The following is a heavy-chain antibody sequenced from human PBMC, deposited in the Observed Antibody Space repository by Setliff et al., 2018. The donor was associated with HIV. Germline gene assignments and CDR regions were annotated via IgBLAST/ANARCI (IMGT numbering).Heavy chain of an antibody. J-gene: IGHJ6*03. V-gene: IGHV4-39*01. Sequence: NPSETLSLTCTVSGASISSSSHHWAWIRQPPGKGLEYIGNIYYTGSTHHNPSLESRVATSVDTSKNQFSLKLSFVTAADTAVYYCARIVRWELVATSTFFYYYMDVWGKGTTVTVSS. CDR3: ARIVRWELVATSTFFYYYMDV. CDR2: IYYTGST. CDR1: GASISSSSHH. D-gene: IGHD1-26*01.